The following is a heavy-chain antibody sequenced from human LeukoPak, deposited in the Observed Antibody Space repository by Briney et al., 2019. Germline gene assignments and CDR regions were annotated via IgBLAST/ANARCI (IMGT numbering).Heavy chain of an antibody. J-gene: IGHJ4*02. CDR3: AREVVGATTDY. V-gene: IGHV1-69*04. CDR1: GGTFSSYT. D-gene: IGHD1-26*01. CDR2: IIPILGIA. Sequence: ASVKVSCKASGGTFSSYTISWVRQAPGQGLEWMGRIIPILGIANYAQKFQGRVTITADKSTSTAYMELSSPRSEDTAVYYCAREVVGATTDYWGQGTLVTVSS.